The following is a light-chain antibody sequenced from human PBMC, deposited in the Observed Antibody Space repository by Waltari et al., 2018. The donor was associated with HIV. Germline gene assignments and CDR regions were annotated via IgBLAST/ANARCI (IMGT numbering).Light chain of an antibody. J-gene: IGKJ4*01. CDR3: QQYYGVPLT. CDR2: GAF. V-gene: IGKV1-NL1*01. CDR1: QDTSNS. Sequence: DIQMTQSPSSLSASIGDTVSITCRASQDTSNSVSWFQQQPGKVPKLLVHGAFIVQRGVPSRFSGSGSGTDYTLTISGLQAEDFATYFCQQYYGVPLTFGGGTRVDI.